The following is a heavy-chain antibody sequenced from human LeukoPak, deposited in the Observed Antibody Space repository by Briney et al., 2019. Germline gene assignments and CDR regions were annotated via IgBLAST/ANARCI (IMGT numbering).Heavy chain of an antibody. CDR2: MSYDGSNI. D-gene: IGHD3-10*01. CDR3: ARYGSGSYQAPDYFYHGMDA. J-gene: IGHJ6*02. V-gene: IGHV3-30*04. CDR1: GFTFSTSA. Sequence: PGGSLRLSCVTSGFTFSTSAMHWVRQAPGKGLEWVAVMSYDGSNIYYADSVKGRFTISRDNFRNTLYLQMNSLRPEDTAVYYCARYGSGSYQAPDYFYHGMDAWGQGTRVTVSS.